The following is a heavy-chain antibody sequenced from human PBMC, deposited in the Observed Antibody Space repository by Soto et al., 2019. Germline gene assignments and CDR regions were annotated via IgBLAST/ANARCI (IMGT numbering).Heavy chain of an antibody. D-gene: IGHD1-26*01. CDR2: ISYTGDT. J-gene: IGHJ5*02. Sequence: SETLSLTCSVSGDSVSSDRYFWTWIRQPPGKGLEWITYISYTGDTNYNPSLKSRVTISVDTSRNQFSLTLTSVTAADTAVYFCARIVVGATVDLWGQGSLVIVSS. CDR3: ARIVVGATVDL. V-gene: IGHV4-61*01. CDR1: GDSVSSDRYF.